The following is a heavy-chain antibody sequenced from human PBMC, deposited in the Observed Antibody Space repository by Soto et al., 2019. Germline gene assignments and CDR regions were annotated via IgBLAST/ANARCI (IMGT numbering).Heavy chain of an antibody. CDR2: IYYRGDT. CDR1: GDSINSAAYY. CDR3: ARETGYYGGYNWFDP. Sequence: QVQLQESGPGLVKPSQTLSLTCTVSGDSINSAAYYWSWIRQHPGNGLAWIGYIYYRGDTYYNPSLNGRATIELDTSKSQFSLNLRSVTAADTAVYFCARETGYYGGYNWFDPWGQGTLVTVSS. V-gene: IGHV4-31*03. D-gene: IGHD3-16*01. J-gene: IGHJ5*02.